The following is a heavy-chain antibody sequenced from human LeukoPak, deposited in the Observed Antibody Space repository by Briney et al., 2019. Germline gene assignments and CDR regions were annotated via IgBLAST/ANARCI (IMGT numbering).Heavy chain of an antibody. CDR3: ARDADPANWFDP. D-gene: IGHD2-2*01. CDR1: GGSFSGYY. Sequence: SENLSLTCAVYGGSFSGYYWGWIRPPPGKELVWIGEINHSGSNYDKPSLKSRVTISVDTSKNQFSLKLSSVTAAETAVYYCARDADPANWFDPWGQGTLVTVSS. CDR2: INHSGSN. J-gene: IGHJ5*02. V-gene: IGHV4-34*01.